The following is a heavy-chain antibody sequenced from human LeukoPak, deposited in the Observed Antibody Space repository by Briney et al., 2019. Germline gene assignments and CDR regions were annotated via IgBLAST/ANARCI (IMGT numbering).Heavy chain of an antibody. D-gene: IGHD1-7*01. V-gene: IGHV1-18*01. CDR1: GGTFSSYA. CDR3: ASLLTGTTGYDY. J-gene: IGHJ4*02. Sequence: ASVKVSCKASGGTFSSYAISWVRQAPGQGLEWMGWISAYNGNTNYAQKLQGRVTMTTDTSASTAYMELRSLRSDDTAVYYCASLLTGTTGYDYWGQGTLVTVSS. CDR2: ISAYNGNT.